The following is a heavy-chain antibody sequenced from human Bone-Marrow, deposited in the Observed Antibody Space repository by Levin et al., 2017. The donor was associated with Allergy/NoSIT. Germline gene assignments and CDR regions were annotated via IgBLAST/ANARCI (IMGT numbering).Heavy chain of an antibody. CDR3: ARGKIGSPYYMDV. Sequence: ASVKVSCKASGYTFTNYDINWVRQATGQGLEWMGWMNPNSGNTGYPQKFQGRVTMTRDTSISTAYMELSSLRSDDTAVYYCARGKIGSPYYMDVWGKGTTVTVSS. CDR1: GYTFTNYD. J-gene: IGHJ6*03. D-gene: IGHD1-1*01. V-gene: IGHV1-8*01. CDR2: MNPNSGNT.